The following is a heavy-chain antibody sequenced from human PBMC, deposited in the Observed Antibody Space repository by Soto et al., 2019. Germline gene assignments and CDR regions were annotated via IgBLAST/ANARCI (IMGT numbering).Heavy chain of an antibody. CDR2: ISGTASRT. CDR3: ARDRHSSSSGYFEY. Sequence: EVQLLESGGGLVLPGGSLRLSCAGSGFTPTTTPLSWVRQPPGKGLEWVTTISGTASRTYYVDSVKGRFFISRDNSKNTVTLQMNSLRAEDTAVYYCARDRHSSSSGYFEYWGQGTLVTVSS. CDR1: GFTPTTTP. D-gene: IGHD6-6*01. J-gene: IGHJ4*02. V-gene: IGHV3-23*01.